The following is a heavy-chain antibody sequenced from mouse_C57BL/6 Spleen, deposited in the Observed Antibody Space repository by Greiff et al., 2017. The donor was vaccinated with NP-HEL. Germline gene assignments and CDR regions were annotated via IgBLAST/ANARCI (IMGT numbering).Heavy chain of an antibody. V-gene: IGHV1-15*01. CDR2: IDPETGGT. CDR3: TRSDYGSSGYAMDY. J-gene: IGHJ4*01. CDR1: GYTFTDYE. D-gene: IGHD1-1*01. Sequence: QVQLQQSGAELVRPGASVTLSRKASGYTFTDYEMHWVKQTPVHGLEWIGAIDPETGGTAYNQKFKGKAILTADKSSSTAYMELRSLTSEDSAVYYCTRSDYGSSGYAMDYWGQGTSVTVSS.